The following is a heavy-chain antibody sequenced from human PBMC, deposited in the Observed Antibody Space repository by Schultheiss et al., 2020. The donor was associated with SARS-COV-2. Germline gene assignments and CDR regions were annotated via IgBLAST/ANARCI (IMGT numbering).Heavy chain of an antibody. CDR1: GFTFSSYW. Sequence: GGSLRLSCAASGFTFSSYWMHWVRQAPGKGLVWVSVIYSGGSTYYADSVKGRFTISRDNSKNTLYLQMNSLRAEDTAVYYCARVGFDLWGRGTLVTVSS. V-gene: IGHV3-66*02. J-gene: IGHJ2*01. CDR2: IYSGGST. CDR3: ARVGFDL.